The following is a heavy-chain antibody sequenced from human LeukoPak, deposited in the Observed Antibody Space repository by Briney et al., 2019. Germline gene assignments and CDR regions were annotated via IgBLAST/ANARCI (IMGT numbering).Heavy chain of an antibody. CDR2: ISASASYI. CDR3: ARDSDYGGSFDF. CDR1: GFNISTYS. J-gene: IGHJ3*01. D-gene: IGHD4-23*01. V-gene: IGHV3-21*01. Sequence: PGGSLRLSCTASGFNISTYSMNWVRQAPGKGLEWVSSISASASYIYYADSLKGRFTISKDDTKNSVYLYMGSLRAEDTAVYYCARDSDYGGSFDFWGQGTMVTVSS.